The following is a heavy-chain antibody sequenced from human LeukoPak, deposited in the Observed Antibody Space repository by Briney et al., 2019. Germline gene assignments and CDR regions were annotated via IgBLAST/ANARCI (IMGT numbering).Heavy chain of an antibody. CDR1: GFTFGSYG. CDR2: ISYDGSNK. V-gene: IGHV3-30*18. CDR3: AKDIYDSSGYYYYYAFDI. D-gene: IGHD3-22*01. J-gene: IGHJ3*02. Sequence: PGGSLRLSCAASGFTFGSYGMHWVRQAPGKGLEWVAVISYDGSNKYYADSVKGRFTISRDNSKNTLYLQMNSLRAEDTAVYYCAKDIYDSSGYYYYYAFDIWGQGTMVTVSS.